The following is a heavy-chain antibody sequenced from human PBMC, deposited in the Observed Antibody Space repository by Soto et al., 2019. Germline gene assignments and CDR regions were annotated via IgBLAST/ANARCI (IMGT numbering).Heavy chain of an antibody. CDR2: ISGSGGST. CDR3: AKVVPDYIWGSHSGIAHGFDP. V-gene: IGHV3-23*01. CDR1: GFTFSSYA. Sequence: GGSLRLSCAASGFTFSSYAMSWVRQAPGKGLEWVSAISGSGGSTYYADSVKGRFTISRDNSKNTLYLQMNSLRAEDTAVYYCAKVVPDYIWGSHSGIAHGFDPWGQGTLVTVSS. J-gene: IGHJ5*02. D-gene: IGHD3-16*01.